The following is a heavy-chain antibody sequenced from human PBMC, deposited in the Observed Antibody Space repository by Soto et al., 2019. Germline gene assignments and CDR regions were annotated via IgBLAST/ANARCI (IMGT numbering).Heavy chain of an antibody. CDR1: GGSISSYY. CDR2: IYYGGST. Sequence: PSETLSLTCTVSGGSISSYYWSWIRQPPGKGLEWIGYIYYGGSTNYNPSLKSRVTISVDTSKNQFSLKLSSVTAADTAVYYCARYGFYSLDVWGKGTTVTVSS. J-gene: IGHJ6*03. CDR3: ARYGFYSLDV. V-gene: IGHV4-59*01. D-gene: IGHD3-10*01.